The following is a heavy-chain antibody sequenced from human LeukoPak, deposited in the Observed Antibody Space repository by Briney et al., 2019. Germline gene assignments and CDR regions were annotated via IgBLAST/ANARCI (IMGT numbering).Heavy chain of an antibody. CDR2: ISAYNGNT. Sequence: GASVKVSCKASVYTFTSYGISWVRQAPGQGLEWMGWISAYNGNTNYAQKLQGRVTMTTDTSTSTAYMELRSLRSDDTAVYYCARDQPSWTLYSGSYYMNYWGQGTLVTVSS. D-gene: IGHD1-26*01. CDR3: ARDQPSWTLYSGSYYMNY. J-gene: IGHJ4*02. V-gene: IGHV1-18*01. CDR1: VYTFTSYG.